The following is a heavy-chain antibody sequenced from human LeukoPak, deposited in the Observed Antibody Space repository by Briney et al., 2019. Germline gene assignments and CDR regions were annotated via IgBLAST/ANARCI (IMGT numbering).Heavy chain of an antibody. Sequence: GGSLRLSCAASGFTFSSYAMHWVRQAPGKGLEWVAVISYDGSNKYYADSVKGRFTISRDNSKNALYLQMNSLRAEDTAIYYCAKDLSSGGSYSSVDYWGQGTLVTVSS. J-gene: IGHJ4*02. D-gene: IGHD3-10*01. V-gene: IGHV3-30*04. CDR3: AKDLSSGGSYSSVDY. CDR2: ISYDGSNK. CDR1: GFTFSSYA.